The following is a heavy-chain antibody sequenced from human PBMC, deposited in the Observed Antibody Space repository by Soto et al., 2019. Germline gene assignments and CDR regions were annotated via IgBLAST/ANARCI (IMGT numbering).Heavy chain of an antibody. Sequence: GGSLRLSCAASGFTFSGSAMHWVRQASGKGLEWVGRIRSKANSYATAYAASVKGRFTISRDDSKNTAYLQMNSLKTEDTAVYYCAKDQLYIRGVIHNWFDLWGQGTLVTVSS. CDR1: GFTFSGSA. D-gene: IGHD3-10*02. CDR2: IRSKANSYAT. V-gene: IGHV3-73*01. J-gene: IGHJ5*02. CDR3: AKDQLYIRGVIHNWFDL.